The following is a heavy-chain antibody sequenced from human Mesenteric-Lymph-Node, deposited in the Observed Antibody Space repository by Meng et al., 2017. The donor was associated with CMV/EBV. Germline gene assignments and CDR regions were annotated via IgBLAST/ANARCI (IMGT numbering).Heavy chain of an antibody. J-gene: IGHJ3*02. Sequence: GESLKISCAASGFTFSDYYMSWIRQAPGKGLEWVSYISSSGSTIYYADSVKGRFTISRDNSKNSLYLQMNSLRAEDTAVYYCARPGFGFWSGHDAFDIWGQGTMVTVSS. CDR1: GFTFSDYY. V-gene: IGHV3-11*01. CDR2: ISSSGSTI. D-gene: IGHD3-3*01. CDR3: ARPGFGFWSGHDAFDI.